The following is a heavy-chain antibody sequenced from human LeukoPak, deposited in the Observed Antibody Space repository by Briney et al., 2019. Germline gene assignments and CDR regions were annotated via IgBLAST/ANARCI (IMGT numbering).Heavy chain of an antibody. Sequence: PSETLSLTCAVSGGSISSGGYSWSWIRQPPGKGLEWIGYIYYSGSTYYNPSLKSRVTISVDSSKNQFSLKLSSVTAADTAVYYCARGVLPGIAAAPYEFDPWGQGTLVTVSS. J-gene: IGHJ5*02. V-gene: IGHV4-30-4*07. CDR3: ARGVLPGIAAAPYEFDP. D-gene: IGHD6-13*01. CDR1: GGSISSGGYS. CDR2: IYYSGST.